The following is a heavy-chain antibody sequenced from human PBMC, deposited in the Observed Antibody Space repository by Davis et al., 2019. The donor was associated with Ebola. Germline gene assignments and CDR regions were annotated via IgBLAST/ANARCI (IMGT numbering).Heavy chain of an antibody. CDR1: GFIFSSYT. Sequence: GESLKISCAASGFIFSSYTMNWVRQAPGKGLEWVSSISVSSGYIYYEDSVKGRFTISRDNAKNSLFLQMNSLRAEDTAVYYCARDRGYSYGYVYDYWGQGTLVTVSS. J-gene: IGHJ4*02. CDR3: ARDRGYSYGYVYDY. V-gene: IGHV3-21*04. D-gene: IGHD5-18*01. CDR2: ISVSSGYI.